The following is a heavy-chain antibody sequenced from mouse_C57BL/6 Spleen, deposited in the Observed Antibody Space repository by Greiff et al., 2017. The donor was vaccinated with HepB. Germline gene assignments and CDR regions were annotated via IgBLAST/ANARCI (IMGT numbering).Heavy chain of an antibody. Sequence: EVKVVESGGGLVKPGGSLKLSCAASGFTFSSYAMSWVRQTPEKRLEWVATISDGGSYTYYPDNVKGRFTISRDNAKNNLYLQMSHLKSEDTAMYYCARATDFDYWGQGTTLTVSS. CDR1: GFTFSSYA. CDR3: ARATDFDY. D-gene: IGHD6-1*01. CDR2: ISDGGSYT. V-gene: IGHV5-4*03. J-gene: IGHJ2*01.